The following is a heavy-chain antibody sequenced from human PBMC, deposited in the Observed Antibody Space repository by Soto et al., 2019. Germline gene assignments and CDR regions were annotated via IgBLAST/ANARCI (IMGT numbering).Heavy chain of an antibody. CDR2: ISGSGGST. J-gene: IGHJ4*02. CDR1: GFTFSSYA. D-gene: IGHD1-7*01. CDR3: AKDLNWNYSLDY. V-gene: IGHV3-23*01. Sequence: GESLKISCAASGFTFSSYAMSWVRQAPGKGLEWVSAISGSGGSTYYADSVKGRFTISRDNSKNTLYLQMNSLRAEDTAVYYCAKDLNWNYSLDYWGQGTLVTVSS.